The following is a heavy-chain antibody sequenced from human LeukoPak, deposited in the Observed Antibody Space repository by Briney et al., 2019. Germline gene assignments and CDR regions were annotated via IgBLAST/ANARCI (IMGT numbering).Heavy chain of an antibody. CDR3: MRGSIAYYYMDV. V-gene: IGHV4-39*07. D-gene: IGHD3-22*01. Sequence: PSETLSLTCTVSGGSISSSSYYWGWIRQPPGKGLEWIGSIYYSATTYYNPSLKSRVTISVDTSKNQFSLKLSSVTAADTAVYYCMRGSIAYYYMDVWGKGTTVTISS. CDR1: GGSISSSSYY. CDR2: IYYSATT. J-gene: IGHJ6*03.